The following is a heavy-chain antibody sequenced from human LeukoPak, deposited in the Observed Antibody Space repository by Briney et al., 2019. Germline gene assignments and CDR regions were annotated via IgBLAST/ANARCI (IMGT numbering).Heavy chain of an antibody. CDR3: ARGYCSSTSCYDYYYYGMDV. J-gene: IGHJ6*04. CDR1: GGTFSSYA. Sequence: SVKVSCKASGGTFSSYAISWVRQAPGQGLEWMGGIIPIFGTANYAQEFQGRVTITADESTSTAYMELSSLRSEDTAVYYCARGYCSSTSCYDYYYYGMDVWGKGTTVTVSS. CDR2: IIPIFGTA. D-gene: IGHD2-2*01. V-gene: IGHV1-69*13.